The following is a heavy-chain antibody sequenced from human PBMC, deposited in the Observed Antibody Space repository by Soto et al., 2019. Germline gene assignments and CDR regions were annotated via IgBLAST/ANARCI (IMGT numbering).Heavy chain of an antibody. CDR2: ISSDGSSA. V-gene: IGHV3-74*01. Sequence: GGSLRLSCAASGFTFSGHWMHWVRQAPGKGLVWVSRISSDGSSADYADSVKGRFTISRDNTKNTLYLQMNSLRAEDTAVYYCARVLGGYSGYDWRPGLYEYYYGMDVWGQGTTVTVSS. D-gene: IGHD5-12*01. CDR3: ARVLGGYSGYDWRPGLYEYYYGMDV. CDR1: GFTFSGHW. J-gene: IGHJ6*02.